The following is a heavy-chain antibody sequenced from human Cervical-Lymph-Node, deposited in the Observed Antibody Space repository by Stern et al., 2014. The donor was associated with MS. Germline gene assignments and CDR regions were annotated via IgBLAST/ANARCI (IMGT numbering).Heavy chain of an antibody. J-gene: IGHJ6*02. CDR1: GGTFSSYA. D-gene: IGHD3-10*01. CDR3: TRDYPSMIRPPGGMDV. V-gene: IGHV1-69*01. Sequence: QVQLVQSGAEVKKPGSSVKVSCKASGGTFSSYAIGWVRQAPGQGLDWMGAIIPNSLTTNYAQKFQGRVTMTADETTSKVYMELSSLRSEDTAVYYCTRDYPSMIRPPGGMDVGGQGTTVTVSS. CDR2: IIPNSLTT.